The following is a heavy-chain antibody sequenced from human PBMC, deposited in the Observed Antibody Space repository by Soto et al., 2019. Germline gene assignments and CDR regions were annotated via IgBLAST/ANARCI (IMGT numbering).Heavy chain of an antibody. Sequence: PWGSLRLSCAASGFTFSSYAMHWVRQAPGKGLEWVAVISYDGSNKYYADSVKGRFTISRDNSKNTLYLQMNSLRAEDTAVYYCARNAGSGWYYFDYWGQGTLVTVSS. V-gene: IGHV3-30-3*01. CDR1: GFTFSSYA. D-gene: IGHD6-19*01. J-gene: IGHJ4*02. CDR3: ARNAGSGWYYFDY. CDR2: ISYDGSNK.